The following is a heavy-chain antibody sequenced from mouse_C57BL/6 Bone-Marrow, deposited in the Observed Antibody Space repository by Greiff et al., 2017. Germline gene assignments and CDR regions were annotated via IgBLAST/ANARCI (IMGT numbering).Heavy chain of an antibody. Sequence: QVQLLQPGADLVKPGASVKLSCKATGYTFTSYWMHWVKQRPGRGLEWIGRIDPNSGGTKYNEKFKSKATMTVDKPSSTAYMQLRSLTSADSAVYYCAGDYFGSLCWGEGTLVTVSA. J-gene: IGHJ3*01. CDR1: GYTFTSYW. CDR3: AGDYFGSLC. D-gene: IGHD1-1*01. CDR2: IDPNSGGT. V-gene: IGHV1-72*01.